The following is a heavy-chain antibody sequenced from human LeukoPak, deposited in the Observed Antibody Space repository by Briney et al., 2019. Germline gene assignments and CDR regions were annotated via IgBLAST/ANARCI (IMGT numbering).Heavy chain of an antibody. D-gene: IGHD3-3*01. J-gene: IGHJ5*02. CDR1: GGSIGSGSYY. V-gene: IGHV4-61*02. Sequence: SETLSLTCTVSGGSIGSGSYYWSWIRQPAGKGLEWIGRIYTSGSTNYNPSLGSRVTISVDTSENQFSLKLSSVTAADTAVYYCAREELAYYDFWRRRFDPWGQGTLVTVSS. CDR3: AREELAYYDFWRRRFDP. CDR2: IYTSGST.